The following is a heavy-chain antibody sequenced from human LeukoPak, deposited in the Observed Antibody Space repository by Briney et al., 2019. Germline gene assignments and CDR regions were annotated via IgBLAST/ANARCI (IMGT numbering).Heavy chain of an antibody. CDR1: GFTFSSHW. J-gene: IGHJ6*04. V-gene: IGHV3-7*01. Sequence: PGGSLRLSCAASGFTFSSHWMSWVRQAPGKGLEWVANIKQDGSEKYYVDSVKGRFTISRDNAKNSLYLQMNSLRAEDTAVYYCARDPAPLDVWGKGTTVTVSS. CDR2: IKQDGSEK. CDR3: ARDPAPLDV.